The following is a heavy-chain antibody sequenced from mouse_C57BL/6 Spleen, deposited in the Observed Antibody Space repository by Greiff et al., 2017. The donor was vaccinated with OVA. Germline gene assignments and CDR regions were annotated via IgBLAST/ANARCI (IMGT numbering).Heavy chain of an antibody. Sequence: EVKVIESGGGLVQPGGSLKLSCAASGIDFSRYWMSWVRRAPGKGLEWIGEINPDSSTINYAPSLKDKFIISRDNAKNTLYLQMSKVRSEDTALYYCARPVYYYGYWYFDVWGTGTTVTVSS. CDR3: ARPVYYYGYWYFDV. CDR2: INPDSSTI. D-gene: IGHD1-1*01. V-gene: IGHV4-1*01. J-gene: IGHJ1*03. CDR1: GIDFSRYW.